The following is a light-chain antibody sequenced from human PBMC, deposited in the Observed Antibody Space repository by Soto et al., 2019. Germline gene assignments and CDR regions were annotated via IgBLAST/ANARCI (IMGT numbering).Light chain of an antibody. Sequence: DIQMTQSPSSLSASVGYRITITCRASQSISRYLNWYQHKPGKAPKLLINAASSLERGVPSRFSGGGSGTDFTLNIRSLQPDDFATYYCQQNYRATPWTFGQGTKGDIK. CDR1: QSISRY. CDR3: QQNYRATPWT. CDR2: AAS. V-gene: IGKV1-39*01. J-gene: IGKJ1*01.